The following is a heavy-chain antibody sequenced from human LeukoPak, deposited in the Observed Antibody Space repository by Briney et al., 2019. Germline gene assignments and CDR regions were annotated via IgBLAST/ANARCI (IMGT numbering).Heavy chain of an antibody. J-gene: IGHJ3*02. Sequence: GGSLRLSCAASGFTFSSYAMSWVRQAPGKGLEWVSAISGSGGSTYYADSVKGRFTISRDNSKNTLYLQMNSLRAEDTAVYYCAKLPSRLRLGGLSFDAFDIWGQGTMVTVSS. CDR3: AKLPSRLRLGGLSFDAFDI. CDR2: ISGSGGST. D-gene: IGHD3-16*02. V-gene: IGHV3-23*01. CDR1: GFTFSSYA.